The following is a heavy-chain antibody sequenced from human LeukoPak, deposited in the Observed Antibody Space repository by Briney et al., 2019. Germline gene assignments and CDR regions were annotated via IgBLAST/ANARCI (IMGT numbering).Heavy chain of an antibody. V-gene: IGHV1-3*03. J-gene: IGHJ3*02. CDR1: GYTFTSYA. Sequence: ASVKVSCKASGYTFTSYAMRWVRQAPGQRLEWMGWINTGNGNTKYSQEFQGRVTITRDTSANTAYMELSSLRSEDTAVYYCAREGGCSSTSCFAFDIWGQGTMVTVSS. CDR2: INTGNGNT. CDR3: AREGGCSSTSCFAFDI. D-gene: IGHD2-2*01.